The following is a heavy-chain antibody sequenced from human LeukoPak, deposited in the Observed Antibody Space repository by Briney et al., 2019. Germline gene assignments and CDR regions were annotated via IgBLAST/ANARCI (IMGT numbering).Heavy chain of an antibody. CDR2: INSDGSST. Sequence: GGSLRLSCAASGFTFSSYWMHWVRQAPGKGLMWVSRINSDGSSTSYVDSVKGRFTISRDNAKSTLYLQMDSLKTEDTAVYYCTTSRQYRSAWYVSLGGFDSWGQGTLVIVSS. V-gene: IGHV3-74*01. CDR3: TTSRQYRSAWYVSLGGFDS. D-gene: IGHD6-19*01. J-gene: IGHJ4*02. CDR1: GFTFSSYW.